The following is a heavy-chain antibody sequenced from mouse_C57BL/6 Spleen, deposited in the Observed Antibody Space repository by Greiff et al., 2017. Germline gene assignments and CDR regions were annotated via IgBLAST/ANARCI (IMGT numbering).Heavy chain of an antibody. D-gene: IGHD6-1*01. V-gene: IGHV5-6*01. CDR1: GFTFSSYG. CDR3: ARASKGPYFDY. J-gene: IGHJ2*01. Sequence: EVQLVESGGDLVKPGGSLKLSCAASGFTFSSYGMSWVRQTPDKRLEWVATISSGGSYTYYPDSVKGRFTISRDNAKNTLYLQMSSLKSEDTAMYYCARASKGPYFDYWGQGTTLTVSS. CDR2: ISSGGSYT.